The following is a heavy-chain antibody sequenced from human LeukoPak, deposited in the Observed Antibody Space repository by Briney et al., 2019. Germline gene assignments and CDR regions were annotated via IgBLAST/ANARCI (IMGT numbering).Heavy chain of an antibody. D-gene: IGHD3-3*01. CDR1: GFIFSDHW. V-gene: IGHV3-74*01. CDR2: INADGTTT. J-gene: IGHJ6*02. Sequence: GGSLRLSCAASGFIFSDHWMRWVRHVQGKGLVWVSRINADGTTTKYAGSVKGRFTISRDNAKNTVYLQMNSLRDEDAAVYYCAREATIFYDMDVWGQGTTVTVS. CDR3: AREATIFYDMDV.